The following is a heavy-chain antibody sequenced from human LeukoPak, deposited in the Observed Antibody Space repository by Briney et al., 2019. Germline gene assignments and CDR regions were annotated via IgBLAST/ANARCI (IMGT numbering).Heavy chain of an antibody. Sequence: GGSLRLSCAASGITFSSSWMSWVRQAPGKGLEWVANIKPDESEKYYVDSAKGRFTISRDNAKNSLYLQMNSLRAEDTALYYCATGPSYCGGDCYYYFAYWGQGTLVTVSS. CDR2: IKPDESEK. CDR3: ATGPSYCGGDCYYYFAY. CDR1: GITFSSSW. V-gene: IGHV3-7*01. D-gene: IGHD2-21*01. J-gene: IGHJ4*02.